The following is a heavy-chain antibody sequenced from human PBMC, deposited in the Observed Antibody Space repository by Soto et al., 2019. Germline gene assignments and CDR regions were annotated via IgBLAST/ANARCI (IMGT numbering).Heavy chain of an antibody. D-gene: IGHD3-16*01. CDR1: GFTFSSYA. CDR3: ASTMITSWDYYGMDV. J-gene: IGHJ6*02. V-gene: IGHV3-30-3*01. Sequence: GGSLRLSCAASGFTFSSYAMHWVRQAPGKGLEWVAVISYDGGNKYYADSVKGRFTISRDNSKNTLYLQMNSLRAEDTAVYYCASTMITSWDYYGMDVWGQGTTVTVSS. CDR2: ISYDGGNK.